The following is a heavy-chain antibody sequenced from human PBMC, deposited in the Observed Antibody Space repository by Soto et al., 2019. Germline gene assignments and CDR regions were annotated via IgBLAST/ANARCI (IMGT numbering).Heavy chain of an antibody. Sequence: SETLSLTCAVYGGSFSGYYWSWIRQPPGKGLEWIGEINHSGSTNYNPSLKSRVTISVDTSKNQFSLKLSSVTAADTAVYYCARLLYYGSGSYYNYDYYGMDVWGQGTTVTVSS. CDR1: GGSFSGYY. D-gene: IGHD3-10*01. CDR3: ARLLYYGSGSYYNYDYYGMDV. V-gene: IGHV4-34*01. J-gene: IGHJ6*02. CDR2: INHSGST.